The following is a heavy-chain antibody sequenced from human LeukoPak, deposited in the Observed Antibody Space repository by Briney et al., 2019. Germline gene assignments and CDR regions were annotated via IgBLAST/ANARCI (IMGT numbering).Heavy chain of an antibody. CDR3: AKAKTIVGTFGFDY. CDR2: INPNSGGT. D-gene: IGHD2/OR15-2a*01. V-gene: IGHV1-2*06. J-gene: IGHJ4*02. Sequence: ASVKVSCKASGYTFTDYYMHWVRQAPGQGLEWVGRINPNSGGTNYAQKFQGRVTMTRDTSISTAYMELTRLTSDDAAVYYCAKAKTIVGTFGFDYWGQGTLVTVSS. CDR1: GYTFTDYY.